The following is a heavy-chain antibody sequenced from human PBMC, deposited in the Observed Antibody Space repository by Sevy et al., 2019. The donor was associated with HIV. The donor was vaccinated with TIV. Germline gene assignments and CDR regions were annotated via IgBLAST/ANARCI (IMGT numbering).Heavy chain of an antibody. Sequence: GGSLRLSCAASGFTFSSYWMSWVRQAPGKGLEWVANINQDGSDKYYVDSVKGRFTISRDNAKNTLYLQMNSPRVEDTAVDYCAGVHLDSRGYWDAFDIWGQGTMVTVSS. D-gene: IGHD1-26*01. V-gene: IGHV3-7*01. CDR1: GFTFSSYW. CDR3: AGVHLDSRGYWDAFDI. J-gene: IGHJ3*02. CDR2: INQDGSDK.